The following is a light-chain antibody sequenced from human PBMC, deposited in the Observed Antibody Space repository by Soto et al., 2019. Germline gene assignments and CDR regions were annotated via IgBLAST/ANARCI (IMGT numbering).Light chain of an antibody. Sequence: EIVLTQSPDILSLSPGDRATLSCRASQSVSSDCLVWYQLKPGQAPRLLIYGASSRATSIPDRFSGSGSGTDFILTISRLEPEDFAGYYGQHYDNTPPSVTFGPGTKVDIK. CDR3: QHYDNTPPSVT. CDR1: QSVSSDC. CDR2: GAS. J-gene: IGKJ3*01. V-gene: IGKV3-20*01.